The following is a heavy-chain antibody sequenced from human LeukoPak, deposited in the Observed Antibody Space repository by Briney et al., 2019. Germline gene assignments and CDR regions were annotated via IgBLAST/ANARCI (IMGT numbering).Heavy chain of an antibody. D-gene: IGHD3-22*01. Sequence: KTSETLSLTCTVSGVSISTYYWNWIRQPPGKGLELIGYIYYSETTNYNPSLKSRVSMSVDTSKNQFSLKLSSVTAADTAVYYCARWSSGYYDAFDIWGQGTMVTLSS. CDR1: GVSISTYY. CDR2: IYYSETT. V-gene: IGHV4-59*01. CDR3: ARWSSGYYDAFDI. J-gene: IGHJ3*02.